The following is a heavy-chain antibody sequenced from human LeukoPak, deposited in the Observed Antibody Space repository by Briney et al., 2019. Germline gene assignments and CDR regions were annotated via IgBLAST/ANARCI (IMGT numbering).Heavy chain of an antibody. J-gene: IGHJ4*02. CDR2: IKSDGSGT. V-gene: IGHV3-74*03. Sequence: GGSLRLSCAASGFAFSVSWMHWVRQAPGKGLVWVSVIKSDGSGTAYADSVKGRFTISRDNAKNSLYLQMNSLRVEDTAVYYCARGGIAARFAYWGQGTLVTVSS. D-gene: IGHD6-6*01. CDR3: ARGGIAARFAY. CDR1: GFAFSVSW.